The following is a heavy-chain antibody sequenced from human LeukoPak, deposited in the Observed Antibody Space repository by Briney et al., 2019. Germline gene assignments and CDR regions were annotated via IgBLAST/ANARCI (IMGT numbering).Heavy chain of an antibody. V-gene: IGHV4-39*01. D-gene: IGHD3-3*01. CDR3: ARSITIFRVVIIGYFDY. Sequence: SQTLSLTCTVAGGSISSSRYYCGWIRQPPGKGLEWVGSIYYSGSTYYNPSLKSRVAISVDTSKNQFSLKLSSLTAADTAVYYCARSITIFRVVIIGYFDYWGQGTLVTVSS. CDR1: GGSISSSRYY. CDR2: IYYSGST. J-gene: IGHJ4*02.